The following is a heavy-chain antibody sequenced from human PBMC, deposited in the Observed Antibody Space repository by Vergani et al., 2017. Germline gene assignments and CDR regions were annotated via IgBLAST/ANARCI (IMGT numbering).Heavy chain of an antibody. V-gene: IGHV4-39*01. CDR2: IYSSGST. CDR3: ARVGYAVDY. Sequence: QLQLQESGPGLVKPSETLSLTCTVSGGSISSSTYYWGWIRQPPGKGLEWIGSIYSSGSTYYNPSLKSRVTISVDTSRNQFSLKLTSVTAADTAVYYCARVGYAVDYWGQGTLVTVSS. CDR1: GGSISSSTYY. D-gene: IGHD5-12*01. J-gene: IGHJ4*02.